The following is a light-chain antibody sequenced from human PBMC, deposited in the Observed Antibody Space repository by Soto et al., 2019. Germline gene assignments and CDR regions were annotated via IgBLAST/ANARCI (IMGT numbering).Light chain of an antibody. Sequence: QSVLTQPPSVSGAPGQRVTISCTGSSSNIGAPYDVHWYQQLPGTAPKLLIYGNTNRPSGVPDRFSGSRSGASASLAITGLQAEDEADYYCQSYDLSLSAWLFGGGTQLTVL. CDR2: GNT. V-gene: IGLV1-40*01. CDR1: SSNIGAPYD. CDR3: QSYDLSLSAWL. J-gene: IGLJ3*02.